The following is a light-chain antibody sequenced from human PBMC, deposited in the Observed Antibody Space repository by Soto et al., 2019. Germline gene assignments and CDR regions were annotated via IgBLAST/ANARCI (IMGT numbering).Light chain of an antibody. CDR3: QQYNTYSRT. CDR1: QSISSS. V-gene: IGKV1-5*03. Sequence: DIQMTQSPSTLSASVGDRITITCRASQSISSSLAWYQQKPGKAPKLLIYMASNLQSGVPSRFGGAGSGTEFTLTISSLQPDDFATYYCQQYNTYSRTFGQGTKVEI. J-gene: IGKJ1*01. CDR2: MAS.